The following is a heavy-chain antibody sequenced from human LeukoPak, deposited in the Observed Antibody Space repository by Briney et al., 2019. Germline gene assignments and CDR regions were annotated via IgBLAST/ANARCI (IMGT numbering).Heavy chain of an antibody. D-gene: IGHD6-13*01. Sequence: PGGSRRLSCAASGFTFSDYYMSWIRQAPGKGLEWVSYISSSGSTIYYADSVKGRFTISRDNAKNSLYLQMNSLRAEDTAVYYCARDKSSSWGYYYYGMDVWGQGTTVTVSS. V-gene: IGHV3-11*01. CDR1: GFTFSDYY. CDR2: ISSSGSTI. CDR3: ARDKSSSWGYYYYGMDV. J-gene: IGHJ6*02.